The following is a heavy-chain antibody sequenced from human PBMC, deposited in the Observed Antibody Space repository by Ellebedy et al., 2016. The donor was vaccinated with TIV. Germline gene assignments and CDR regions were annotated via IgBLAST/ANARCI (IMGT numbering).Heavy chain of an antibody. D-gene: IGHD4-23*01. Sequence: ASVKVSXXTSGYTFTSSAITWGRQAPGQGLEWMGWITTYNGNTNYAQKLQGRVTMTTDTSTSTAYMELRSLRSDDTAVYYCARDNGGNSGGGWFDPWGQGTLVTVSS. CDR2: ITTYNGNT. CDR1: GYTFTSSA. CDR3: ARDNGGNSGGGWFDP. J-gene: IGHJ5*02. V-gene: IGHV1-18*01.